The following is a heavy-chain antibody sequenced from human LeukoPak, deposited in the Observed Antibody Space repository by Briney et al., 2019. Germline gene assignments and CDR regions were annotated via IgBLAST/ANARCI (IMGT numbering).Heavy chain of an antibody. CDR3: AKNPSRNNYYDSTYYFDY. Sequence: PGGSLRLSCAASGFTFSSYAMSRVRQAPGKGLEWVAAISGSGGKTYYADSVKGRFTISRDNSKNTLYLQMNSLRAEDTAVYYCAKNPSRNNYYDSTYYFDYWGQGTLVTVSS. J-gene: IGHJ4*02. D-gene: IGHD3-22*01. CDR1: GFTFSSYA. V-gene: IGHV3-23*01. CDR2: ISGSGGKT.